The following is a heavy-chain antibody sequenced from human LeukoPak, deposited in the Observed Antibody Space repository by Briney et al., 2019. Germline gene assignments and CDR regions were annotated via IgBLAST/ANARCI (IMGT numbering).Heavy chain of an antibody. CDR3: AREPGIPGAGTNWFDP. Sequence: SVKVSCKASGGTFSSYTISWVRQAPGQGLEWMGRIIPILGIANYAQKFQGRVTITADKSTSTAYTELSSLRSEDTAVYYCAREPGIPGAGTNWFDPWGQGTLVTVSS. V-gene: IGHV1-69*04. J-gene: IGHJ5*02. CDR2: IIPILGIA. D-gene: IGHD6-13*01. CDR1: GGTFSSYT.